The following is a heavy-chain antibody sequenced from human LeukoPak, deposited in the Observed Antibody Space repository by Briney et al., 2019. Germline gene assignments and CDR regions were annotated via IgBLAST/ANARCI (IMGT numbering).Heavy chain of an antibody. Sequence: GRSLRLSCAASGFTFDDYAMHWVRQAPGKGLEWVSGISWNSGSIGYADSVKGRFTISRDNAKNSLYLQMNSLRAEDTALYYCAKAYSRSYHHAFDIWGQGTMVTVSS. D-gene: IGHD1-26*01. J-gene: IGHJ3*02. CDR3: AKAYSRSYHHAFDI. CDR1: GFTFDDYA. V-gene: IGHV3-9*01. CDR2: ISWNSGSI.